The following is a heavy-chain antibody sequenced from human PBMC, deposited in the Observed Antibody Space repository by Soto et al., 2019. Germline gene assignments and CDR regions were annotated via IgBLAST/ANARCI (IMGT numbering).Heavy chain of an antibody. CDR1: GFTFSSYG. CDR2: IWYDGSNK. J-gene: IGHJ4*02. D-gene: IGHD3-10*01. V-gene: IGHV3-33*01. CDR3: ARDGLGEFGYFDY. Sequence: QVQLVESGGGVVQPGRSLRLSCAASGFTFSSYGMHWVRQAPGKGLEWVAVIWYDGSNKYYADSVKGRFTISRDNSKNTLYLEMNSLRAEDTAVYYCARDGLGEFGYFDYWGQGTLVSVSS.